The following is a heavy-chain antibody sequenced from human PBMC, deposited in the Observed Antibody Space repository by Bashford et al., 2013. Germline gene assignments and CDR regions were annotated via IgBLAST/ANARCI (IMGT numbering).Heavy chain of an antibody. CDR3: ARDFDLISSGNWFDP. Sequence: ASVKVSCKASGGTFTGYYMHWVRQAPGQGLEWMGWINPNSGGTNYAQKFQGRVTMTRDTSISTAYMELSRLRSDDTAVYYCARDFDLISSGNWFDPWGQGTLVTVSS. CDR2: INPNSGGT. V-gene: IGHV1-2*02. CDR1: GGTFTGYY. J-gene: IGHJ5*02. D-gene: IGHD6-19*01.